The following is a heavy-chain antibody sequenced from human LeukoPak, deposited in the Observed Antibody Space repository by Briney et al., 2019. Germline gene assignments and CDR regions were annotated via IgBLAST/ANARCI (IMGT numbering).Heavy chain of an antibody. D-gene: IGHD6-19*01. V-gene: IGHV5-51*01. J-gene: IGHJ4*02. Sequence: HGESLKISCKGSGYSFTSYSIGWVRQMPGKGLEWKGIIHPGDSNTRYSPSLQGQVTISADKSITTAYLQWSSLKASDTAMYYCASTIPYSSGWYGSYWGQGTLVTVSS. CDR1: GYSFTSYS. CDR3: ASTIPYSSGWYGSY. CDR2: IHPGDSNT.